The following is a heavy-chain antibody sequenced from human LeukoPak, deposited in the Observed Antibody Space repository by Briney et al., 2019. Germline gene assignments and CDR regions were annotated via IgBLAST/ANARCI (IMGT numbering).Heavy chain of an antibody. CDR3: ARAELVGASFDY. V-gene: IGHV3-21*01. D-gene: IGHD1-26*01. CDR2: ISSSSNYI. CDR1: GFTFSSYK. J-gene: IGHJ4*02. Sequence: GGSLRLSCAASGFTFSSYKMNWVRQAPGKGLEWVSFISSSSNYIYYADSVKGRFTISRDNAKNSLYLQMNSLRAEDTAVYYCARAELVGASFDYWGQGTLVTVSS.